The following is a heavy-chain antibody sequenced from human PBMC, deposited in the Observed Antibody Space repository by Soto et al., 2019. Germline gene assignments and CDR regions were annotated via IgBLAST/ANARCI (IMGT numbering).Heavy chain of an antibody. CDR2: ISSNGGST. Sequence: GGSLRLSCSASGFTFSSYAMHWVRQAPGKGLEYVSAISSNGGSTYYADSVKGRFTISRDNSKNTLYLQMSSLRAEDTAVYYCVKEGYDILTGYYSFDYWGHGTLVTVSS. CDR3: VKEGYDILTGYYSFDY. D-gene: IGHD3-9*01. J-gene: IGHJ4*01. V-gene: IGHV3-64D*09. CDR1: GFTFSSYA.